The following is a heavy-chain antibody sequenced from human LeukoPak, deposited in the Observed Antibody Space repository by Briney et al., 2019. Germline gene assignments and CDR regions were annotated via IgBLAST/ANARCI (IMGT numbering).Heavy chain of an antibody. CDR2: ISGSGGST. CDR3: AKERYSYYFDY. D-gene: IGHD3-9*01. V-gene: IGHV3-23*01. CDR1: GLTFSSYA. J-gene: IGHJ4*02. Sequence: PGGSLRLSCAASGLTFSSYAMSWGRQAPGKVLEWGSAISGSGGSTYYSESVKGRFTISRDNPKTPLYLQMTSLKAEETAVYYCAKERYSYYFDYWGQGTLVTVSS.